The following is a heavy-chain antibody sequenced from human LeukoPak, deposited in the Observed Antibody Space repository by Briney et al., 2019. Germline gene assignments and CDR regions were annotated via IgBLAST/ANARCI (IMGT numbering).Heavy chain of an antibody. CDR1: GGSISSYY. V-gene: IGHV4-59*01. CDR3: ARGYSGAIAPFDY. D-gene: IGHD5-12*01. J-gene: IGHJ4*02. Sequence: SETLSLTCTVSGGSISSYYWSWIRQPPGKGLEWIGYIYYSGSANYNPSLKSRVTISVDTSKNQFSLKLSSVTAADTAVYYCARGYSGAIAPFDYWGQGTLVTVSS. CDR2: IYYSGSA.